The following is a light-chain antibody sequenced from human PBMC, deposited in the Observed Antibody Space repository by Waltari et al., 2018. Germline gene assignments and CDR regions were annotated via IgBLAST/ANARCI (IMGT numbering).Light chain of an antibody. CDR3: SSYADNRRVA. V-gene: IGLV2-8*01. Sequence: QSALTQPPSASGSPGHSVPISCTGPSSAVGGYDFFSWNQQHPGKAPKLMIYEVSARPSGVPDRFSGSKSGNTASLTVSGLQAEDEADYYCSSYADNRRVAFGGGTKLTVL. J-gene: IGLJ2*01. CDR2: EVS. CDR1: SSAVGGYDF.